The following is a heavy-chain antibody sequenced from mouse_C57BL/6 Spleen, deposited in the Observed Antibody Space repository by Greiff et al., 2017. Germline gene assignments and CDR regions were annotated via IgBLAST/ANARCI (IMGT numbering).Heavy chain of an antibody. CDR1: GFTFSDYY. CDR3: ARGDSSGYLFFDY. CDR2: INYDGSST. D-gene: IGHD3-2*02. V-gene: IGHV5-16*01. Sequence: EVKLVESEGGLVQPGSSMKLSCTASGFTFSDYYMAWVRQVPEKGLEWVANINYDGSSTYYLDSLKSRFIISRDNAKNILYLQMSSLKSEDTATYYCARGDSSGYLFFDYWGQGTTLTVSS. J-gene: IGHJ2*01.